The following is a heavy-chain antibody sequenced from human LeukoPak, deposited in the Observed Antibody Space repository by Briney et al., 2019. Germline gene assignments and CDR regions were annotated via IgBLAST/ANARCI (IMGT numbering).Heavy chain of an antibody. CDR3: ARDDPLDKISSGWGP. V-gene: IGHV1-46*01. CDR2: INPSDGST. J-gene: IGHJ5*02. D-gene: IGHD6-19*01. Sequence: GASVKVSCKASGYTFTGYYMHWVRQAPGQGLEWVGIINPSDGSTSYAQKFQGRVTMTRDTSTNTVYMELSSLRSEDTAVYYCARDDPLDKISSGWGPWGQGTLVTVSS. CDR1: GYTFTGYY.